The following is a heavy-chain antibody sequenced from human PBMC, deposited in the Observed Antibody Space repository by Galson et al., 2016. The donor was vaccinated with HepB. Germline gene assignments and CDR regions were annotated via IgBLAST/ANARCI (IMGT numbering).Heavy chain of an antibody. D-gene: IGHD3-10*01. CDR2: VNYSGDT. J-gene: IGHJ6*02. CDR3: ARVRRGSGSGSYYYYGMDV. V-gene: IGHV4-34*01. Sequence: LRLSCAASGFTFSEYPMNWIRQSPGKGLEWIGEVNYSGDTNYNPSLKSRVTISMDTSKSDFSLQLSSVTAADTAVYYCARVRRGSGSGSYYYYGMDVWGQGTTVIVSS. CDR1: GFTFSEYP.